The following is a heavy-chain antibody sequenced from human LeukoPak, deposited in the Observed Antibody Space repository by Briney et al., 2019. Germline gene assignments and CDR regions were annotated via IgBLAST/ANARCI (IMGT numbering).Heavy chain of an antibody. D-gene: IGHD6-19*01. CDR3: ARDLGALAVAGSFDY. J-gene: IGHJ4*02. CDR2: ISAYNGNT. V-gene: IGHV1-18*04. CDR1: GYTFTSYG. Sequence: GASVKVSCKASGYTFTSYGISWVRQAPGQGLEWMGWISAYNGNTNYAQKPQGRVTMTTDTSTSTAYMELRSLRSDDTAVYYCARDLGALAVAGSFDYWGRRTLVTVSS.